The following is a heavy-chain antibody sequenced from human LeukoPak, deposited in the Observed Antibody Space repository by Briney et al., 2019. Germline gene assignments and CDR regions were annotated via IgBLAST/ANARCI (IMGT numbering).Heavy chain of an antibody. J-gene: IGHJ6*02. V-gene: IGHV1-18*01. CDR1: GYTFTSYG. CDR3: ARQLVMDYYYGMDV. D-gene: IGHD6-13*01. Sequence: ASVKVSCKASGYTFTSYGISWVQQAPGQGLEWMGWISAYNGNTNYAQKLQGRVTMTTDTSTSTAYMELRSLRSDDTAVYYCARQLVMDYYYGMDVWGQGTTVTVSS. CDR2: ISAYNGNT.